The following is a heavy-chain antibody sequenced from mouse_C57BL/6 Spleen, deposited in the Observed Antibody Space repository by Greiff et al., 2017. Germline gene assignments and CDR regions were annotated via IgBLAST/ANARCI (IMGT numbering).Heavy chain of an antibody. CDR2: INPNNGGT. V-gene: IGHV1-26*01. CDR1: GYTFTDYY. Sequence: EVQLQPSGPELVKPGASVKISCKASGYTFTDYYMNWVKQSHGKSLEWIGDINPNNGGTSYNQKFKGKATLTVDKSSSTAYMELRSLTSDDSAVYYCASDGSSYWYVDVWGTGTTVTVAS. CDR3: ASDGSSYWYVDV. J-gene: IGHJ1*03. D-gene: IGHD1-1*01.